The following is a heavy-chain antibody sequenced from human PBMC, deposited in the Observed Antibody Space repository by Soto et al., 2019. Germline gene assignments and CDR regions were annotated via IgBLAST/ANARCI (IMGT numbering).Heavy chain of an antibody. V-gene: IGHV6-1*01. CDR3: VSEKRVMPGTRGDFDY. CDR1: GDSVSNNSAA. J-gene: IGHJ4*02. D-gene: IGHD6-13*01. Sequence: QVQLQQSGPGLVKPSQTLSLTCAISGDSVSNNSAAWSWIRQSPSRGLERLGRTLYRSQWYHDYAASVQSRIIINPDTPKNRLSLQLRSVTPGDTAVYYCVSEKRVMPGTRGDFDYWGQGTLVTVSS. CDR2: TLYRSQWYH.